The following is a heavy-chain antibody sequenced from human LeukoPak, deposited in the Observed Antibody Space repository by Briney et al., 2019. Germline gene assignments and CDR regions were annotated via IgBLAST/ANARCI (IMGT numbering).Heavy chain of an antibody. CDR1: GFTFRNYG. V-gene: IGHV3-30*02. D-gene: IGHD3-10*01. CDR2: IRYDGSIK. Sequence: GGSLRLSCAASGFTFRNYGMHWVRLAPGKGLEWVAFIRYDGSIKYYVDSVKGRFTISRDNAKNSLYLQMNSLRAEDTALYYCARDRHHPLPMDDYWGQGTLVTVSS. J-gene: IGHJ4*02. CDR3: ARDRHHPLPMDDY.